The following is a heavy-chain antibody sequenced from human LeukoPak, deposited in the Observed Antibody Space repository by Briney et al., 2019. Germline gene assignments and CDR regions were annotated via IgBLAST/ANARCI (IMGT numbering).Heavy chain of an antibody. CDR2: IYYSGST. CDR1: GGTISSSSYY. CDR3: ARQSSGESYFDY. J-gene: IGHJ4*02. D-gene: IGHD4-17*01. V-gene: IGHV4-39*01. Sequence: SETLSLTCTVSGGTISSSSYYWGWIRQPPGKGLEGIGSIYYSGSTYYNPSLKSRVTISVDTSKNQFSLKLSSVTAADTAVYYCARQSSGESYFDYWGQGTLVTVSS.